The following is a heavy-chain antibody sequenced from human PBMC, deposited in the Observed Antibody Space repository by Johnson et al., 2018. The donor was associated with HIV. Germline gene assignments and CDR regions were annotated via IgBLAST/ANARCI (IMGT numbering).Heavy chain of an antibody. D-gene: IGHD4-17*01. V-gene: IGHV3-13*01. CDR3: ARDRFGDSDALDI. CDR2: IGTAGDT. CDR1: GFTFSSYA. J-gene: IGHJ3*02. Sequence: EKLVESGGGVVQPGRSLRLSCAASGFTFSSYAMHWVRQATGKGLEWVSAIGTAGDTYYPGSVKRRFTISRENAKNSLYLQLNSRRADDTAVYFCARDRFGDSDALDIWGQGTMVTVSS.